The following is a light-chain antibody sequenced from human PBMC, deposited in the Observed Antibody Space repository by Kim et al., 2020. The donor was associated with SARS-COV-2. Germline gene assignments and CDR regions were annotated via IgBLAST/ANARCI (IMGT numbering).Light chain of an antibody. CDR1: SGSIATNY. CDR3: QSHDSSNVI. V-gene: IGLV6-57*03. J-gene: IGLJ2*01. CDR2: EDN. Sequence: GKAVTMSCTRSSGSIATNYVQWYQQRPGSAPPTVIYEDNLRPSGVPDRFSGSIDSSSNSASLTISGLTTEDEADYYCQSHDSSNVIFGGGTQLTVL.